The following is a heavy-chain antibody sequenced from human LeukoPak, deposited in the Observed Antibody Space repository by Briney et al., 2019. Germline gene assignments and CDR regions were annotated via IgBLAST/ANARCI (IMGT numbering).Heavy chain of an antibody. CDR1: GFTFSSYA. Sequence: PGGSLRLSCAASGFTFSSYAMHWVRQAPGKGLEWVAVISYDGSNKYYADSVKGRFTISRDNSKNTLYLQMNSLRAEDTAVYYCARDGESLFDYWGQGTLVTVSS. J-gene: IGHJ4*02. D-gene: IGHD3-10*01. CDR2: ISYDGSNK. CDR3: ARDGESLFDY. V-gene: IGHV3-30*04.